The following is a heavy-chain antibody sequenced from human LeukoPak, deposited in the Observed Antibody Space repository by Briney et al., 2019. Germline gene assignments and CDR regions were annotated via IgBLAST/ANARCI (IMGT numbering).Heavy chain of an antibody. CDR2: ISYDGSNK. Sequence: GSLRLSCAASGFTFSSYAMHWGRQAPGKGLEWVAVISYDGSNKYYADSVKGRFTISRDNSKNTLYLQMNSLRAEDTAVYYCASSAAGTGRGEEFDYWGQGTLVTVSS. CDR3: ASSAAGTGRGEEFDY. V-gene: IGHV3-30-3*01. D-gene: IGHD6-13*01. J-gene: IGHJ4*02. CDR1: GFTFSSYA.